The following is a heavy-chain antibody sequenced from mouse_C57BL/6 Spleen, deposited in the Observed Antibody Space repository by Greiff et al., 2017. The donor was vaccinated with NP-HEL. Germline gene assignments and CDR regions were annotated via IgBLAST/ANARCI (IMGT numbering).Heavy chain of an antibody. V-gene: IGHV1-69*01. D-gene: IGHD1-1*01. CDR3: ARKNYYGSSYGGWYFDV. CDR2: IDPSDSYT. CDR1: GYTFTSYW. Sequence: QVQLQQPGAELVMPGASVKLSCKASGYTFTSYWMHWVKQRPGQGLEWIGEIDPSDSYTNYNQKFKGKSTLTVDKSSSTAYMQLSSLTSEDSAVYYGARKNYYGSSYGGWYFDVWGTGTTVTVSS. J-gene: IGHJ1*03.